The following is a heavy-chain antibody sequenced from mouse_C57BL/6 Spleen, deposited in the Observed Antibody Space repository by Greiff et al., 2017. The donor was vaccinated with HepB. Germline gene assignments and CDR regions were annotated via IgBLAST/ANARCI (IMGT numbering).Heavy chain of an antibody. CDR3: ARGDGFAY. CDR1: GFTFSDYY. V-gene: IGHV5-16*01. CDR2: INYDGSST. Sequence: EVQLQESEGGLVQPGSSMKLSCTASGFTFSDYYMAWVRQVPEKGLEWVANINYDGSSTYYLDSLKSRFIISRDNAKNILYLQMSSLKSEDTATYYCARGDGFAYWGQGTLVTVSA. J-gene: IGHJ3*01. D-gene: IGHD2-3*01.